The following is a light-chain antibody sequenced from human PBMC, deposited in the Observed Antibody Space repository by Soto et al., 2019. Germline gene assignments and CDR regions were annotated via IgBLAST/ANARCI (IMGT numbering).Light chain of an antibody. CDR2: LNNDGSH. Sequence: QSALTQSPSASASLGASVKLTCTLSSGHSSYAIAWHQKQPGKGPRYLMDLNNDGSHTKGDGIPDRFSGSSSGADRYLIISSLQSEDEADYYCQTWGTGFQFFGGGTKLTVL. J-gene: IGLJ2*01. V-gene: IGLV4-69*01. CDR1: SGHSSYA. CDR3: QTWGTGFQF.